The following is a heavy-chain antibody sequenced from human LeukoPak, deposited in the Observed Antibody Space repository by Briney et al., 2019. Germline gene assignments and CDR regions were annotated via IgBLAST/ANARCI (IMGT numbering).Heavy chain of an antibody. D-gene: IGHD7-27*01. CDR3: ARVDANWGFIDY. CDR1: GDSISTYI. J-gene: IGHJ4*02. CDR2: IYYIGST. Sequence: SETLSLTCTVSGDSISTYIWNWIRQPPGKTLEWIGYIYYIGSTNYNPSLKSRVSISLDTSKNQFSLRLSSVTAADTAVYYCARVDANWGFIDYWGQGTLVTVSS. V-gene: IGHV4-59*01.